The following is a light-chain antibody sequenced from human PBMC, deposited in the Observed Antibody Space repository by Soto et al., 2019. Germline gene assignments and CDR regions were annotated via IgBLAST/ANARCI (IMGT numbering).Light chain of an antibody. CDR3: QNFNSAPYT. CDR2: GAF. J-gene: IGKJ2*01. Sequence: DIQMTQSPSSLSASVGDRVTITCRASQGISNYLAWYQQKPGKVPKLLIYGAFTLQSGVPSRFSGSGSGTDFTLTISSLQPGDVATYYCQNFNSAPYTFGQGNRLEI. V-gene: IGKV1-27*01. CDR1: QGISNY.